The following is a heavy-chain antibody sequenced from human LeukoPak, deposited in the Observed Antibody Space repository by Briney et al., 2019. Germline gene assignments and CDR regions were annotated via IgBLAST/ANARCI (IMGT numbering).Heavy chain of an antibody. CDR2: IWFDGSQI. V-gene: IGHV3-33*06. Sequence: GGSLGLSGAASGFSFSSHGMHWVRQAPGKGLEWVALIWFDGSQIYYSDSVKGRFTISRDNSKNTLYLQMNSLSAEDTAVYYCAKSYGSGSYYNPVYFDFWGQGALVTVSS. J-gene: IGHJ4*02. D-gene: IGHD3-10*01. CDR1: GFSFSSHG. CDR3: AKSYGSGSYYNPVYFDF.